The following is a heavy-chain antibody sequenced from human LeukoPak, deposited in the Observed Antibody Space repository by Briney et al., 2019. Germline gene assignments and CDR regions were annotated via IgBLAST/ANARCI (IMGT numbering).Heavy chain of an antibody. J-gene: IGHJ4*02. Sequence: ASVKVSCKASGYTFTSYYMHWVRQAPGQGLEWMGIINPSGGSTSYAQKFQGRVTMTEDTSTDTAYMELSSLRSEDTAVYYCATGGRWYYFDYWGQGTLVTVSS. V-gene: IGHV1-46*01. CDR3: ATGGRWYYFDY. CDR1: GYTFTSYY. D-gene: IGHD4-23*01. CDR2: INPSGGST.